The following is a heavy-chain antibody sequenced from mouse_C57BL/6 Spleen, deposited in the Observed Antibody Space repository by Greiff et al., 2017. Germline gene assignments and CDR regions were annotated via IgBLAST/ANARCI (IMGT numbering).Heavy chain of an antibody. CDR2: LYPGDGDT. J-gene: IGHJ4*01. CDR3: ARDYGSSYNYAMDY. CDR1: GSAFSSSW. D-gene: IGHD1-1*01. Sequence: QVQLQQSGPELVKPGASVKISCKASGSAFSSSWMNWVKQRPGKGLEWIGRLYPGDGDTNYNGKFKGKATLTADKSSSTAYMQLSSLTSEDSAVYFCARDYGSSYNYAMDYWGQGTSVTVSS. V-gene: IGHV1-82*01.